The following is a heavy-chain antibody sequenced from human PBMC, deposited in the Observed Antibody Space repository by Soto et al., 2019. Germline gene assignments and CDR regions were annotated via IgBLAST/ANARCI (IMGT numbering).Heavy chain of an antibody. Sequence: GGSLRLSCAASGFTFSSYGMHWVRQAPGKGLEWVAVIWYDGSNKYYADSVKGRFTISRDNSKNTLYLQMNSLRAEDTAVYYCARDCEPIAAAEYYFDYWGQGTLVTVSS. D-gene: IGHD6-13*01. CDR2: IWYDGSNK. CDR1: GFTFSSYG. J-gene: IGHJ4*02. CDR3: ARDCEPIAAAEYYFDY. V-gene: IGHV3-33*01.